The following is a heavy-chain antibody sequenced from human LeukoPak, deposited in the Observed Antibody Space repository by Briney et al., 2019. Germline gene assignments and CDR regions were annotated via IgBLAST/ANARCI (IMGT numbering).Heavy chain of an antibody. CDR2: IKQDGSEK. V-gene: IGHV3-7*01. Sequence: QPGESLRLSCSASGFTFSSFWMSWVRQAPGKGLEWVANIKQDGSEKYYVDSVKGRFTISRDNAKNSLYLQMNSLRAEDTAVYYCAKAVDTTMGLFDYWGQGTLVTVSS. D-gene: IGHD5-18*01. CDR1: GFTFSSFW. J-gene: IGHJ4*02. CDR3: AKAVDTTMGLFDY.